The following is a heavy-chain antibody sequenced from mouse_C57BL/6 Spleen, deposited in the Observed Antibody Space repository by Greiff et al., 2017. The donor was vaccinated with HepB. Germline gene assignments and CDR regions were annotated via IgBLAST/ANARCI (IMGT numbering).Heavy chain of an antibody. V-gene: IGHV1-81*01. CDR2: IYPRSGNT. D-gene: IGHD1-1*01. Sequence: VQLQQSGAELARPGASVKLSCKASGYTFTSYGISWVKQRTGQGLEWIGEIYPRSGNTYYNEKFKGKATLTADKSSSTAYMELRSLTSEDSAVYFCARSAYYYGSSYYAMDYWGQGTSVTVSS. J-gene: IGHJ4*01. CDR3: ARSAYYYGSSYYAMDY. CDR1: GYTFTSYG.